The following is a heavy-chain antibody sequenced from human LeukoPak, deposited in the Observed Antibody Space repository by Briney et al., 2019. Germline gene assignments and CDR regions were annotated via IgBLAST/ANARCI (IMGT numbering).Heavy chain of an antibody. CDR2: ISWNSGSI. D-gene: IGHD3-22*01. CDR3: AKDRAPYDSSGYYMAD. CDR1: GFTFDDYA. V-gene: IGHV3-9*01. J-gene: IGHJ4*02. Sequence: GGSLRLSCAASGFTFDDYAMHWVRQAPGKGLEWVSGISWNSGSIGYADSVKGRFTISRDNAKNSLYLQMSSLRAEDTALYYCAKDRAPYDSSGYYMADWGQGTLVTVSS.